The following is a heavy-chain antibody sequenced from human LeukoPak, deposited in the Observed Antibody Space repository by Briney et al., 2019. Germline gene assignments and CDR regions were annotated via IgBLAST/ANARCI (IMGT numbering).Heavy chain of an antibody. CDR2: ISAYNGNT. CDR3: ARAGRDIVVVVAAPVSSDI. V-gene: IGHV1-18*01. Sequence: ASVKVSCKASGYTFTSYGISWVRQAPGQGLEWMGWISAYNGNTNYAQKLQGRVTMTTDTSTSTAYMELRSLRSDDTAVYYCARAGRDIVVVVAAPVSSDIWGQGTMVTVSS. D-gene: IGHD2-15*01. J-gene: IGHJ3*02. CDR1: GYTFTSYG.